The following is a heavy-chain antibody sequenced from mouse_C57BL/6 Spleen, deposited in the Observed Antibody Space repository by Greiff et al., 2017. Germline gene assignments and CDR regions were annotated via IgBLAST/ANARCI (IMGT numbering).Heavy chain of an antibody. CDR1: GYTFTSYG. CDR3: ARGGYGSYAMDY. CDR2: IYPRSGNT. J-gene: IGHJ4*01. D-gene: IGHD2-2*01. Sequence: QVQLQQSGAELARPGASVKLSCKASGYTFTSYGISWVKQRTGQGLEWIGEIYPRSGNTYYNEKFKGKATLTADQSSSTAYMELRSLTSEDSAVYVCARGGYGSYAMDYWGQGTSVTVSS. V-gene: IGHV1-81*01.